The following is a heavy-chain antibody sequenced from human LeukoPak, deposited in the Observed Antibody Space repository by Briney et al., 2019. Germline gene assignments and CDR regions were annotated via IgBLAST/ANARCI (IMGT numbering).Heavy chain of an antibody. V-gene: IGHV3-30*04. CDR1: GFTFSSYA. J-gene: IGHJ5*02. CDR2: ISYDGSNK. Sequence: GGSLRLSCAASGFTFSSYAMPWVRQAPGKGLEWVAVISYDGSNKYYADSVKGRFTISRDNSKNTLYLQMNRLRAEDTAVYYCARDRGIAVAGTKHTAGWFDPWGQGTLVTVSS. D-gene: IGHD6-19*01. CDR3: ARDRGIAVAGTKHTAGWFDP.